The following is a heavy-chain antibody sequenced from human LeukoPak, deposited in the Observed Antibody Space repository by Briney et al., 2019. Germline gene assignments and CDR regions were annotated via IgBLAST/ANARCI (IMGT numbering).Heavy chain of an antibody. CDR1: GFTVSSNY. CDR2: IYSGGST. D-gene: IGHD1-26*01. V-gene: IGHV3-53*05. J-gene: IGHJ4*02. CDR3: AREDHSGSYYFDY. Sequence: GGSLRLSCAASGFTVSSNYMSWVRQAPGKGLEWVSVIYSGGSTYYADSVKGRFTISRDNSKNTLYLQMNSLRAEDTAVYYCAREDHSGSYYFDYWGQGTLVTVSS.